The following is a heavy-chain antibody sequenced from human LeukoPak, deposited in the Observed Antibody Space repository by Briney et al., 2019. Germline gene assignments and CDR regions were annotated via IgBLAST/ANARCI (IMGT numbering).Heavy chain of an antibody. D-gene: IGHD3-22*01. Sequence: GGSLRLSCAASGFTFSSYSMNWVRQAPGKGLEWVSSISSSSSYIYYADSVQGRFTISRDNAKKSLYLQMNSLRAEDTAVYYCARMGDSSGYYYRSSWFDPWGQGTLVTVSS. J-gene: IGHJ5*02. V-gene: IGHV3-21*01. CDR2: ISSSSSYI. CDR3: ARMGDSSGYYYRSSWFDP. CDR1: GFTFSSYS.